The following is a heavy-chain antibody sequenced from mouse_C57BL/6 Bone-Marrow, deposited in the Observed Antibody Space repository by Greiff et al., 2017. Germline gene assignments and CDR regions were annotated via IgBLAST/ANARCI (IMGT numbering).Heavy chain of an antibody. CDR2: IDPSDSYT. Sequence: VQLQQPGAELVRPGTSVKLSCKASGYTFTSYWMHWVKQRPGQGLEWIGVIDPSDSYTNYNQKFKGKATLTVDTSSSTAYMQLSSLTSEDSAVYCCARNYYGSSWNWYFDVWGTGTTVTVSS. J-gene: IGHJ1*03. CDR3: ARNYYGSSWNWYFDV. CDR1: GYTFTSYW. V-gene: IGHV1-59*01. D-gene: IGHD1-1*01.